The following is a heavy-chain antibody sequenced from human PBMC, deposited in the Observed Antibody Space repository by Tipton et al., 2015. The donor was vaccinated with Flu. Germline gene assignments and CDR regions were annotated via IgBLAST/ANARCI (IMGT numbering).Heavy chain of an antibody. J-gene: IGHJ4*02. CDR1: GAPVRGGIYS. V-gene: IGHV4-30-2*01. CDR2: IFHTGT. Sequence: TLSLTCAVSGAPVRGGIYSWNWIRQPPGKGLEWIGSIFHTGTYYKPSLRTRAAISADRSKNQFSLELTSVTAADTAVYYCARESPPDYWGQGILVTVSS. CDR3: ARESPPDY.